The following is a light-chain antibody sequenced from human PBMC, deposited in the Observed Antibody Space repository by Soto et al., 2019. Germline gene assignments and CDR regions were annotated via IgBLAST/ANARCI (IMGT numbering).Light chain of an antibody. CDR3: QQRYNCPLT. J-gene: IGKJ1*01. V-gene: IGKV3-11*01. Sequence: IVLTQSPATLSLSPGEGATLSCRGSQTVRNVLAWYQQKPGQAPRLLIYDASRIDTGIPSRFSGSGSGTDFTLTISSLQPEDFAAYYCQQRYNCPLTFGEGTKVEFK. CDR1: QTVRNV. CDR2: DAS.